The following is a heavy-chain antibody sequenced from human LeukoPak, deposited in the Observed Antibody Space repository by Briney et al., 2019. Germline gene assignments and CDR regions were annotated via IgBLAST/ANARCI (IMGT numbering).Heavy chain of an antibody. CDR2: INAFGAST. D-gene: IGHD2-15*01. Sequence: PGGSLRLSCAASGFTFSGYAMSWVRQAPEKGLEWVSSINAFGASTYYADSVKGRFTISRGNSKSTLYLQINSLRAEDTAVYYCAKVALGYCSGGSCYYFDYGGQGTLVTVSS. J-gene: IGHJ4*02. CDR1: GFTFSGYA. V-gene: IGHV3-23*01. CDR3: AKVALGYCSGGSCYYFDY.